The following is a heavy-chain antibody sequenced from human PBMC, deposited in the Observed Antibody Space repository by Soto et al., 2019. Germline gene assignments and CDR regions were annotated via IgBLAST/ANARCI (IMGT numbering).Heavy chain of an antibody. D-gene: IGHD2-15*01. V-gene: IGHV1-69*01. Sequence: QVQLVQSGAEVKKPGSSVKVSCKASGGTFSSYAISWVRQAPGQGLEWMGGIIPIFGTANYAQKFQGRVTITADESTSTAYMELSSLRSGDTAVYYCARDCSGGSCYRGGNWFDPWGQGTLVTVSS. J-gene: IGHJ5*02. CDR1: GGTFSSYA. CDR3: ARDCSGGSCYRGGNWFDP. CDR2: IIPIFGTA.